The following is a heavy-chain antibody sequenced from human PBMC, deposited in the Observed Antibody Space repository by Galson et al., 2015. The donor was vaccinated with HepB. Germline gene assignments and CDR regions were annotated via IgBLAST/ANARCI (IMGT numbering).Heavy chain of an antibody. Sequence: LRLSCAASGFTFSTYAMSWVRQAPGKGLEWVSAISGSGASTYYADSVKGRFTISRDNSKNTLYLQMNSLRAEDTAVYYCAKRRDYYGSGSYYNPEFDYWGQGTLVTVSS. CDR1: GFTFSTYA. V-gene: IGHV3-23*01. D-gene: IGHD3-10*01. CDR2: ISGSGAST. CDR3: AKRRDYYGSGSYYNPEFDY. J-gene: IGHJ4*02.